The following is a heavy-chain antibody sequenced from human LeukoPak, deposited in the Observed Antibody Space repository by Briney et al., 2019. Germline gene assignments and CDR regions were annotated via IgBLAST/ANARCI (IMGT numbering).Heavy chain of an antibody. CDR1: GFAVSSDF. J-gene: IGHJ1*01. Sequence: SGGSLRLSCAASGFAVSSDFMNWVRQAPGKGLEWVSLISSGGTTYYTDSVKSRFIISRDNSKNTLLLQMNSLRAEDTAVYYCAKDQGYYGSGSYKEYFQHWGQGTLVTVSS. V-gene: IGHV3-53*01. CDR3: AKDQGYYGSGSYKEYFQH. CDR2: ISSGGTT. D-gene: IGHD3-10*01.